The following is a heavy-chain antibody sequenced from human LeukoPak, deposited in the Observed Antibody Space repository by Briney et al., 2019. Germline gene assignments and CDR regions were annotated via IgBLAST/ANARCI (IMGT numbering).Heavy chain of an antibody. D-gene: IGHD1-26*01. CDR1: GFTFSSYS. CDR3: ARSRPVWDQPDPSYYFDY. Sequence: GGSLRLSCAASGFTFSSYSMNWFRQAPGKGLEWVSSISSSSSYIYYADSVKGRFTISRDNAKNSLYLQMNSLRAEDTAVYYCARSRPVWDQPDPSYYFDYWGQGTLVTVSS. CDR2: ISSSSSYI. V-gene: IGHV3-21*01. J-gene: IGHJ4*02.